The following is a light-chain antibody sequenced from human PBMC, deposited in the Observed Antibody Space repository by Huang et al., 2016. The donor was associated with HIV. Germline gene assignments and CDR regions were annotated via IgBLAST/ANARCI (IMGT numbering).Light chain of an antibody. V-gene: IGKV4-1*01. CDR1: QSVLYSSNNKNY. J-gene: IGKJ2*01. Sequence: DIVMTQSPDSLAVSLGERATINCKSSQSVLYSSNNKNYLSWYQQKPGQSPKLLISWASTRESGVPDRFSGSGSGTEFTLTISSLQAEDVAVYYCHQYYNTRYTFGQGTKLEIK. CDR3: HQYYNTRYT. CDR2: WAS.